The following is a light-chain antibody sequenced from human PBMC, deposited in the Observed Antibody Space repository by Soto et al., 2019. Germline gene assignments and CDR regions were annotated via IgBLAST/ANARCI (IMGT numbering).Light chain of an antibody. CDR3: QQYGTSPFT. Sequence: DIVLTQSPGTLSLSPGERATLSCRASQSVSSSYLGWYQQKPGQAPRLLIYGASSRATGIPDRFSGSGSGTDFTLTINRLEPEDFAVYYCQQYGTSPFTFGPGTKVDIK. CDR2: GAS. J-gene: IGKJ3*01. V-gene: IGKV3-20*01. CDR1: QSVSSSY.